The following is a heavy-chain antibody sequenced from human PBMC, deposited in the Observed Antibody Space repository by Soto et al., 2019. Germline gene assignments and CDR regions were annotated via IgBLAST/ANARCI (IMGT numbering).Heavy chain of an antibody. CDR1: GFTFSIYA. J-gene: IGHJ3*02. CDR2: IGGGGRST. Sequence: EVQLLESGGNLVQPGGSLRLSCAASGFTFSIYAMSWVRQAPGKGLEWVSTIGGGGRSTYYADSVKGRFTVSRDNSKGTLYLQMDSLRTEDTAVYHCAKKGPPRDAFDIWGQGTMVTVSS. V-gene: IGHV3-23*01. CDR3: AKKGPPRDAFDI.